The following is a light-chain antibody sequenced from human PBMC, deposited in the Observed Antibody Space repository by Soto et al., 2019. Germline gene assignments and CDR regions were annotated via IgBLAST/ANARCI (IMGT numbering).Light chain of an antibody. CDR2: ENN. CDR3: HSYDSSLSGVV. CDR1: SSNIGAGYD. Sequence: QAVVTQPPSVSGAPGQRVTISCTGSSSNIGAGYDVYWYQQLPGTAPKLLIYENNNRPSGVPDRFSGSKSGTSASLAITGLQAEDEADYYCHSYDSSLSGVVFGGGTKLTVL. V-gene: IGLV1-40*01. J-gene: IGLJ2*01.